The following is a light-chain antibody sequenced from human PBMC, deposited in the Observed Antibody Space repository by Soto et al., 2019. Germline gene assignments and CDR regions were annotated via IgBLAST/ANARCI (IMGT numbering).Light chain of an antibody. CDR3: QQYANWPKT. CDR1: RSVSSY. J-gene: IGKJ1*01. CDR2: GAF. Sequence: EIVLTQSPATLSLSPGESATLSCRATRSVSSYLAWYQQKPGQAPRLLIYGAFTRAAGVPARFSGSGSGTEFTLTISSLQSEDSAVYFCQQYANWPKTFGQGTKVDI. V-gene: IGKV3-15*01.